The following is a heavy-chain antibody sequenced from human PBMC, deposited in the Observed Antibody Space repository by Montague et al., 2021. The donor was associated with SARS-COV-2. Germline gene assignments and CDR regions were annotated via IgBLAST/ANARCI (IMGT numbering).Heavy chain of an antibody. D-gene: IGHD6-19*01. V-gene: IGHV3-48*02. CDR1: GFTFSSYG. CDR3: ARDPCSGCAFDY. Sequence: SLRLSCAASGFTFSSYGMNWVRQAPGKGLEWVSYISSSSSTIYYADSVKGRFTISRDNAKTSLYLHMNSLRDEDTAVYYCARDPCSGCAFDYGGQGTLVTVSS. J-gene: IGHJ4*02. CDR2: ISSSSSTI.